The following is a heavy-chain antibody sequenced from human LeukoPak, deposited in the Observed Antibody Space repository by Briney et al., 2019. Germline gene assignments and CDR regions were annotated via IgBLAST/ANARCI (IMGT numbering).Heavy chain of an antibody. CDR2: IRYDGSDK. Sequence: PGGSLRLSCAASGFTFRTYGMHWVRQAPGKGLEWVTFIRYDGSDKYYADSVKDRFTISRDNSKNTLFLQMNSLRVEDTAVYYCAKRADYYDSSRALYDAFDLWGQGTMVTVSS. D-gene: IGHD3-16*01. CDR3: AKRADYYDSSRALYDAFDL. J-gene: IGHJ3*01. CDR1: GFTFRTYG. V-gene: IGHV3-30*02.